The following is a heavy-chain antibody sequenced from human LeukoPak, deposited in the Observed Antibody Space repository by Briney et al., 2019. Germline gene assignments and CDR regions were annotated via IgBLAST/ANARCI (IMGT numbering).Heavy chain of an antibody. Sequence: GGSLRLSCAASGFTFSNAWMSWVRQAPGKGLEWVGRIKSKTDGGTTDYAAPVKGRFTISRDDSKNTLYLQMNSLKTEDTAVYYCTTTFVVGATFLVDYWGQGTLVTVSS. V-gene: IGHV3-15*01. CDR1: GFTFSNAW. J-gene: IGHJ4*02. D-gene: IGHD1-26*01. CDR2: IKSKTDGGTT. CDR3: TTTFVVGATFLVDY.